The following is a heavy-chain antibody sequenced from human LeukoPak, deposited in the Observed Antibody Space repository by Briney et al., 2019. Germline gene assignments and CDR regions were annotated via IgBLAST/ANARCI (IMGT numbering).Heavy chain of an antibody. J-gene: IGHJ4*02. CDR2: ISGTSTDI. Sequence: GGSLRLSCVASGISFSGFEMIWVRQAPGKGLEWVSSISGTSTDIYYADSVKGRFTISRDNAKNSLYLQINSLRAEDTAIYYCARRGYYDSSGYDYWGQGTLVTVSS. V-gene: IGHV3-21*01. CDR1: GISFSGFE. CDR3: ARRGYYDSSGYDY. D-gene: IGHD3-22*01.